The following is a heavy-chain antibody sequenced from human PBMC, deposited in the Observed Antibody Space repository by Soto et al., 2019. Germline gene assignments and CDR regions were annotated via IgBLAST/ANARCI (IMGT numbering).Heavy chain of an antibody. V-gene: IGHV3-23*01. CDR3: AKMLTRVRVVTGLRDFDF. D-gene: IGHD3-10*01. Sequence: EVQLLEAGGNLIQPGGSLRLSCAASGFTFSSYAMSWVRQAPGQGLEWLSAISGPGATIYYADSVKGRFTISRDNSKNTLYLQMNSLTAEDTAVYYCAKMLTRVRVVTGLRDFDFWGQGTLVTVSS. CDR1: GFTFSSYA. J-gene: IGHJ4*02. CDR2: ISGPGATI.